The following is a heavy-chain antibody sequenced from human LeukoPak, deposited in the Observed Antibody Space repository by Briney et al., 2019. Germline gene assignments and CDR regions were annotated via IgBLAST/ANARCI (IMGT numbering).Heavy chain of an antibody. D-gene: IGHD4-23*01. J-gene: IGHJ4*02. CDR1: GFTFTNYA. Sequence: GGSLRLSCVASGFTFTNYAVSWVRQAPGKGLEWVSARGSDGTTYYSDSLKGRFTISGDNSENTLYLQMSSLRVEDTAKYYCATDRKVGTWDPRFDYWGQGTLVTVSS. V-gene: IGHV3-23*01. CDR3: ATDRKVGTWDPRFDY. CDR2: RGSDGTT.